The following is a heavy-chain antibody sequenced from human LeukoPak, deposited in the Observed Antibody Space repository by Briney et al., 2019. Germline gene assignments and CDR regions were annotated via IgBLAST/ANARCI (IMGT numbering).Heavy chain of an antibody. CDR1: GGSISSSSYY. CDR2: IYYSGST. J-gene: IGHJ5*02. V-gene: IGHV4-39*01. Sequence: SETLSLTCTVSGGSISSSSYYWGWIRQPPGKGLEWIGSIYYSGSTYYNPSLKSRVTISVDTSKNQSSLKLSSVTAADTAVYYCATSDFWSGYYGNWFDPWGQGTLVTVSS. CDR3: ATSDFWSGYYGNWFDP. D-gene: IGHD3-3*01.